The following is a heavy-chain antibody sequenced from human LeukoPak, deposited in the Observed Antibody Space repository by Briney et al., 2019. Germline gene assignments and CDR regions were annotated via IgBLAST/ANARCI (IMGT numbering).Heavy chain of an antibody. D-gene: IGHD6-19*01. J-gene: IGHJ4*02. CDR1: GFSLSTSGVG. V-gene: IGHV2-5*02. CDR3: AHRRIAVADLSPSFDY. CDR2: IYWDDDK. Sequence: SGPTLVKPTQTLTLTCTFSGFSLSTSGVGVGWIRQPPGKALEWLALIYWDDDKRYSPSLKSRLTITKDTSKNQVVLTMTNMDPVDTATYYCAHRRIAVADLSPSFDYWGQGTLVTVSS.